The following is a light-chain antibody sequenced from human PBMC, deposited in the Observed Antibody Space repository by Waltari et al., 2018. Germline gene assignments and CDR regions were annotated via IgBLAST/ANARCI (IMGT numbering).Light chain of an antibody. J-gene: IGKJ1*01. Sequence: EIVLTQSPGTLSLSPGEGATLSCRASQSISSYLDWYQQKPGQAPRLLMYSASRRATGIPDRFSGSGSGTDFSLTISRLEPEDSAVYYCQHYVRLPATFGQGTKVEVK. CDR2: SAS. V-gene: IGKV3-20*01. CDR1: QSISSY. CDR3: QHYVRLPAT.